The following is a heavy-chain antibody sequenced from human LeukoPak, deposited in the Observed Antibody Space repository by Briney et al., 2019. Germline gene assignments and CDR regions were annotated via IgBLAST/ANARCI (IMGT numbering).Heavy chain of an antibody. D-gene: IGHD3-3*01. J-gene: IGHJ4*02. CDR2: IYTSGNT. Sequence: SSETLSLTCTVSGDSISTYYWSWIRQPAGKGLEWIGHIYTSGNTKYNPSLKSRLTMSVDTSKNQFSLSLNSVTAADTAVYYCARVVTLFGVASPRGGYYFDYWGQGALVTVSS. CDR3: ARVVTLFGVASPRGGYYFDY. CDR1: GDSISTYY. V-gene: IGHV4-4*07.